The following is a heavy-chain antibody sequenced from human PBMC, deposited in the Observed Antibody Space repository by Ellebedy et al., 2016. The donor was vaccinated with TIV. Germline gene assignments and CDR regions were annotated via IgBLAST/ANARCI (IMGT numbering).Heavy chain of an antibody. V-gene: IGHV1-2*04. CDR1: GYTFTGYY. CDR3: ARGHYYYYGMDV. Sequence: ASVKVSXXASGYTFTGYYMHWVRQAPGQGLEWMGWINPNSGGTNYAQKFQGWVTMTRDTSISTAYMELSRLRSDDTAVYYCARGHYYYYGMDVWGQGTTVTVSS. CDR2: INPNSGGT. J-gene: IGHJ6*02.